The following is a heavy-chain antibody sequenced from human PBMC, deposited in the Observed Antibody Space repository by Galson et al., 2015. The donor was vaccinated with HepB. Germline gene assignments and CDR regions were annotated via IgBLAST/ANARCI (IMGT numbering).Heavy chain of an antibody. J-gene: IGHJ5*02. CDR3: ATDGSGWLDP. V-gene: IGHV1-69*13. D-gene: IGHD2-8*02. CDR1: EGTFTSYA. CDR2: TIPVFGIT. Sequence: SVKVSCKASEGTFTSYAISWVRQAPGQGLEWLGGTIPVFGITNYTQKFQGRVTITADESTSTAYMELSSLTSEDTAVYYCATDGSGWLDPWGQGTLVTVSS.